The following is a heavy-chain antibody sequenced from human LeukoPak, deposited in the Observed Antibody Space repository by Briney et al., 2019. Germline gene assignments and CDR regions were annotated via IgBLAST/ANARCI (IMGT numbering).Heavy chain of an antibody. Sequence: SGGSLRLSCAASGFTVSSNYMSWVRQAPGKGLEWVSVIYSGGSTYYADSVKGRFTISRDNSKNTLYLQMNSLRAEDTAVYYCASGEVAVAGTPYDAFDIWGLGTMVTVSS. CDR1: GFTVSSNY. D-gene: IGHD6-19*01. CDR2: IYSGGST. CDR3: ASGEVAVAGTPYDAFDI. V-gene: IGHV3-66*01. J-gene: IGHJ3*02.